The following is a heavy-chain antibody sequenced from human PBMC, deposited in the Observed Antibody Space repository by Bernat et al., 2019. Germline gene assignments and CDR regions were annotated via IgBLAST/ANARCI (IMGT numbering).Heavy chain of an antibody. Sequence: QVQLQESGPGLVKPSETLSLTCTVSGGPISSYYWSWIRQPPGKGPEWIGDIYYSGSTNYNPSLKSRVTISVDTSKNQFSLKLSSVTAADTAVYYCARHRTLVGGSGSYYRNYYYYGMDVWGQGTTVTVSS. CDR3: ARHRTLVGGSGSYYRNYYYYGMDV. CDR1: GGPISSYY. CDR2: IYYSGST. J-gene: IGHJ6*02. D-gene: IGHD3-10*01. V-gene: IGHV4-59*08.